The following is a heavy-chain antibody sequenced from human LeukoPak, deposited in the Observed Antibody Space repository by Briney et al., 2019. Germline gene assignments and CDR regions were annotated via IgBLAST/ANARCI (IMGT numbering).Heavy chain of an antibody. CDR1: GDSVSRYS. D-gene: IGHD6-13*01. Sequence: PSETLSLTCTVSGDSVSRYSWSWIRQPPGKGLEWIGHLYYIGNTNYNPSLKSRVTISVDTSKNQFSLKLSSVTAADTAVYYCARGRSSWYTGAYFDYWGQGTLVTVSS. V-gene: IGHV4-59*02. CDR2: LYYIGNT. CDR3: ARGRSSWYTGAYFDY. J-gene: IGHJ4*02.